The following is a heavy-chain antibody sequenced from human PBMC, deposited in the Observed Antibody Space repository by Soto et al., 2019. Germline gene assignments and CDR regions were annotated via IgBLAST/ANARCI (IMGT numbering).Heavy chain of an antibody. D-gene: IGHD2-2*01. CDR3: ATLTCSSTSCHDYYYYYMDV. CDR2: IYPGDSDT. Sequence: PGESLKISCKGSGYSFTSYWIGWVRQMPGKGLEWMGIIYPGDSDTRYSPSFQGQVTISADKSISTAYLQWSSLKASDTAMYYCATLTCSSTSCHDYYYYYMDVWGQGTTVTVSS. J-gene: IGHJ6*03. V-gene: IGHV5-51*01. CDR1: GYSFTSYW.